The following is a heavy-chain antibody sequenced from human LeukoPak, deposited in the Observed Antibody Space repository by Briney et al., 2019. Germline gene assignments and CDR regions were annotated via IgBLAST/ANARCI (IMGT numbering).Heavy chain of an antibody. CDR2: IYYSGST. V-gene: IGHV4-31*03. CDR3: ARHVWLQPFDY. D-gene: IGHD3-9*01. CDR1: GGSISSGGYY. Sequence: SQTLSLTCTVSGGSISSGGYYWSWIRQHPGKGLEWIGYIYYSGSTYYNPSLKSRVTISVDTSKNQLSLKLSSATAADTAVYYCARHVWLQPFDYWGQGTLVTVSS. J-gene: IGHJ4*02.